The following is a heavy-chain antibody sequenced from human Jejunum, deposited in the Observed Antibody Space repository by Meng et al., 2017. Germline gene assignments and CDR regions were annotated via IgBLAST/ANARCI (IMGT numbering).Heavy chain of an antibody. CDR1: GFTFRTCH. CDR2: IGTGGDT. J-gene: IGHJ4*02. Sequence: GESLKISCVVSGFTFRTCHMHWVRQATGKGLEWVSAIGTGGDTYYSDSVKGRFTISREDAKNSLFLQMNTLRDGDTAVYYCAVSRRDGYNFPFDSWGLGTRVTVSS. CDR3: AVSRRDGYNFPFDS. D-gene: IGHD5-24*01. V-gene: IGHV3-13*01.